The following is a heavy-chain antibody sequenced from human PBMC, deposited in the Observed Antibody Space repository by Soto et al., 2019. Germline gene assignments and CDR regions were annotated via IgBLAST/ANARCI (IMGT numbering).Heavy chain of an antibody. D-gene: IGHD3-10*01. V-gene: IGHV4-30-2*01. CDR1: GGSISSGGYS. CDR2: IYHSGNT. CDR3: ARVSSGGEFFDY. J-gene: IGHJ4*02. Sequence: QLQLQESGSGLVKPSQTLSLTCGVSGGSISSGGYSWSWLRQPPGKGLEWIGYIYHSGNTYYNPSLKSRVTISVDRSKNQFSLKLSSVTAADTAVYYCARVSSGGEFFDYWGQGTLVTVSS.